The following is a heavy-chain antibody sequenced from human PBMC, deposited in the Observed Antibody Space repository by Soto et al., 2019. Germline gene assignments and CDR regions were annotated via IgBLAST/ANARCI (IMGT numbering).Heavy chain of an antibody. CDR1: GGSISSSYW. J-gene: IGHJ3*02. Sequence: QVQLQESGPGLVKPSGTLSLTCAVSGGSISSSYWWSWVRQPPGKGLEWIGEIFHSGSTNYNPSLKSRVTISVDKSKNQFSLKLSSVTAADTAVYYCARRRITMIVVVFDAFEIWGQGTMVTVSS. D-gene: IGHD3-22*01. V-gene: IGHV4-4*02. CDR3: ARRRITMIVVVFDAFEI. CDR2: IFHSGST.